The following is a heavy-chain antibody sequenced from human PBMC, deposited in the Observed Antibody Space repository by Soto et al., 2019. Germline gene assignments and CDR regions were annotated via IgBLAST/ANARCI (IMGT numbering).Heavy chain of an antibody. D-gene: IGHD1-1*01. J-gene: IGHJ4*02. CDR3: ARSQYVVGNWSSPPDY. V-gene: IGHV1-69*01. Sequence: QVQLVQSGAEVKKPGSTVKVSCKASGGTFSSYAISWVRQAPGQGLEWMGGIIPIFGTANYAQKFQGRVTITADESTSTAYMKLSSLRSEDTAVYYCARSQYVVGNWSSPPDYWGQGTLVTVSS. CDR2: IIPIFGTA. CDR1: GGTFSSYA.